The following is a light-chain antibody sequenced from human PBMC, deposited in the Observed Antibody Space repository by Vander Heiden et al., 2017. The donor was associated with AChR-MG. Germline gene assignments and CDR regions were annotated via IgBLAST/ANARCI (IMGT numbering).Light chain of an antibody. Sequence: DILMTQSPSSLSASVGDRVIITCRASQSISSYLNWHQQKPGKAPGLLIYAASSLQSGVPSRFSGTGSGTDFTLTISSLQPGDFATYYCQQSYRTPYTFGQGTKLEMK. J-gene: IGKJ2*01. V-gene: IGKV1-39*01. CDR2: AAS. CDR3: QQSYRTPYT. CDR1: QSISSY.